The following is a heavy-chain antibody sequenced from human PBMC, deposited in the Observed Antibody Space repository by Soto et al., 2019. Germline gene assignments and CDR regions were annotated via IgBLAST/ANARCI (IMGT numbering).Heavy chain of an antibody. D-gene: IGHD2-8*02. Sequence: PGGSLRLSCAASGSAISEYWMSWVRQAPGEGLEWVANIGQDGYEKHYLGSVRGRFTISRDNARNSLYLYVNSLRADDSAVYYCTRGTDLRFCTGYSCPGIDVWGPGTTVTVSS. CDR3: TRGTDLRFCTGYSCPGIDV. J-gene: IGHJ6*02. CDR2: IGQDGYEK. CDR1: GSAISEYW. V-gene: IGHV3-7*03.